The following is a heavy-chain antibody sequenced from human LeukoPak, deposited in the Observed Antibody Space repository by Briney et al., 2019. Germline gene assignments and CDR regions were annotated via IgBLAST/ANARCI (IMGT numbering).Heavy chain of an antibody. Sequence: SETLSLTCTVSGGSISSGSHYWSWIRQPAGKGLEWIGRIYTSGSTNYNPSLKSRVTISVDTSKNQFSLKLSSVTAADTAVYYCAREKIGYYDGSGRGWFDPWGQGTLVTVSS. CDR1: GGSISSGSHY. J-gene: IGHJ5*02. CDR3: AREKIGYYDGSGRGWFDP. CDR2: IYTSGST. D-gene: IGHD3-22*01. V-gene: IGHV4-61*02.